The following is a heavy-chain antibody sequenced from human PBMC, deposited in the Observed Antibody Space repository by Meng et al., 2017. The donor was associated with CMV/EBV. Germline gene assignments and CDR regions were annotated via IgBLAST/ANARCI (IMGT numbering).Heavy chain of an antibody. V-gene: IGHV4-34*01. Sequence: SETLSLTCAVYGWSFSSYYLSWIRQPPGKGLEWIGDINHSGSTNYNPPRKSRVTISVDTSKNQFSLKLSSVTAADTAVYYCARSLRLVDIPGHPYSSSWYGDYWGQGTLVTVSS. D-gene: IGHD6-13*01. J-gene: IGHJ4*02. CDR2: INHSGST. CDR3: ARSLRLVDIPGHPYSSSWYGDY. CDR1: GWSFSSYY.